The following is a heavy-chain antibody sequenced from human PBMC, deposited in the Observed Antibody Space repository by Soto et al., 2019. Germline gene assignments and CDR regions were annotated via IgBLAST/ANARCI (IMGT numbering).Heavy chain of an antibody. J-gene: IGHJ4*02. V-gene: IGHV1-18*01. D-gene: IGHD6-13*01. CDR1: GYTFSNYG. Sequence: RASVKVSCKTSGYTFSNYGITWVRQAPGQPLEWLGWISLYSDGTNYAQKLQGRVTLTTDTAANTAHMELRGLRSDDTAVYYCARASAYSTPWSFDNWGQGTLVTVSS. CDR3: ARASAYSTPWSFDN. CDR2: ISLYSDGT.